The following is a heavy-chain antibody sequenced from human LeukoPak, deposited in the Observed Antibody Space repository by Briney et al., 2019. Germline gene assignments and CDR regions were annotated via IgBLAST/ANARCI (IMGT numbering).Heavy chain of an antibody. J-gene: IGHJ4*02. CDR1: GYTFTSYY. CDR2: INPSGGST. CDR3: ARAGAVAAYFDY. D-gene: IGHD6-19*01. V-gene: IGHV1-46*01. Sequence: ASVKISCKASGYTFTSYYMHWVRQAPGQGLEWMGIINPSGGSTSYAQKFQGRVTMTRDTSTSTVYMELSSLRSEDTAVYYCARAGAVAAYFDYWGQGTLVTVSS.